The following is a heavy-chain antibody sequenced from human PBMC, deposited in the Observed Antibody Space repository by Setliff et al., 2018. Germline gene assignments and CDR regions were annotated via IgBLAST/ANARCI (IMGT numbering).Heavy chain of an antibody. CDR2: ISSSSSTI. CDR3: ARDRGGTNPWFDF. CDR1: GFTFSSYS. V-gene: IGHV3-48*01. D-gene: IGHD3-10*01. Sequence: PGGSLRLSCAASGFTFSSYSMNWVRQAPGKGLEWVSYISSSSSTIYYADSVKGRFTISRDNAKNSLYLQMNSLRAEDTAVYYCARDRGGTNPWFDFWGQGTQVTVSS. J-gene: IGHJ5*01.